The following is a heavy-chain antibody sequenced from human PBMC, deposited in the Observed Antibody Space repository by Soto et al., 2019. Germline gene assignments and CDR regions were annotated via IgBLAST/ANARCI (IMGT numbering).Heavy chain of an antibody. J-gene: IGHJ3*02. Sequence: ASVKVSCKASGYTFTTYHMHWVRQAPGQGLEWMGMIDPSDGTTTYAQKLQGRVTMTRDTATSTVYMELSSLRSEDTAVYYCARDEVPDVQNDAFDIWGQGTMVTVSS. CDR2: IDPSDGTT. CDR3: ARDEVPDVQNDAFDI. V-gene: IGHV1-46*04. CDR1: GYTFTTYH.